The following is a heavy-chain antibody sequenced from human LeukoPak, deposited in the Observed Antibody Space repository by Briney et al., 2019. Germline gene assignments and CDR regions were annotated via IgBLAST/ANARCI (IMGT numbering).Heavy chain of an antibody. CDR3: ARAYYGDPRGDFDY. Sequence: GASVKVSCKASGYTFTSYDINWVRQATGQGLEWMGWISAYNGNTNYAQNLQGRVTMTTDTSTSTAYMELRSLKSDDTAVYYCARAYYGDPRGDFDYWGQGTLVTVSS. D-gene: IGHD4-17*01. CDR2: ISAYNGNT. CDR1: GYTFTSYD. J-gene: IGHJ4*02. V-gene: IGHV1-18*01.